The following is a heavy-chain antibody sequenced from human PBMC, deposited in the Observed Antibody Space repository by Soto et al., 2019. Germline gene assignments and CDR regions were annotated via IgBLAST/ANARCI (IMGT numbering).Heavy chain of an antibody. CDR3: ARARLPYSTAADCDY. V-gene: IGHV3-33*01. Sequence: QVQLVESGGGVVQPGRSLRLSCAASGFTFSSYGMHWVRQAPGKGLEWVAVIWYDGSNKYYADCVKGPFTISRDNSKNTLYLQMNSLGAEDTAVYYWARARLPYSTAADCDYWGQGTLVTVSS. CDR2: IWYDGSNK. CDR1: GFTFSSYG. J-gene: IGHJ4*02. D-gene: IGHD6-13*01.